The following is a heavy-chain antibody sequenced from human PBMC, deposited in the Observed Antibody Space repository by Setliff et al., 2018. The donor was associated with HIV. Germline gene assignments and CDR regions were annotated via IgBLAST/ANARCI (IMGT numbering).Heavy chain of an antibody. V-gene: IGHV4-38-2*02. J-gene: IGHJ4*02. D-gene: IGHD3-10*01. Sequence: PSETLSLTCTVSGYSISSRYYWGWIRQPPGKGLEWIGSVYHTSGSTNYNPPFKSRVTISEGTSENQFSLKLTSVTAADTAIYYCARGGGRVVRGLIGMYYFDYWGQGILVTVSS. CDR3: ARGGGRVVRGLIGMYYFDY. CDR1: GYSISSRYY. CDR2: VYHTSGST.